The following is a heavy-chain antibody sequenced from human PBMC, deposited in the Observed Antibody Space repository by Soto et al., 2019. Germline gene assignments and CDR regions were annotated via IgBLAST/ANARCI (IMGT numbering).Heavy chain of an antibody. J-gene: IGHJ4*02. V-gene: IGHV1-69*13. Sequence: ASVKVSCKASGGTFSSYAISWVRQAPGQGLEWMGGIIPIFGTANYAQKFQGRVTITADESTSTAYMELSSLRSEDTAVYYCARGSALTVLRADYFDYWGQGTLVTVSS. CDR2: IIPIFGTA. CDR1: GGTFSSYA. D-gene: IGHD4-17*01. CDR3: ARGSALTVLRADYFDY.